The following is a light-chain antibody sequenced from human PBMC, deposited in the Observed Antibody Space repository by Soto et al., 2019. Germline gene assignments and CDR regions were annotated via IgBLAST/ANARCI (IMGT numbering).Light chain of an antibody. J-gene: IGLJ3*02. CDR3: GTWDSSLSANWV. CDR2: DNN. Sequence: QSVLTQPPSVSAAPGQKVTISCFGSSSNIGNNYVSWYQQLPGTAPKLLIYDNNKRPSGIPDRFSGSKSGTSATLGITGLQTGDEADYHCGTWDSSLSANWVFGGGTKVTVL. V-gene: IGLV1-51*01. CDR1: SSNIGNNY.